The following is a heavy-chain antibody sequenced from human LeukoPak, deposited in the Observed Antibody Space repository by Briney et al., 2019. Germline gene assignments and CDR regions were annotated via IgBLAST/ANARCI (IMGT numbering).Heavy chain of an antibody. D-gene: IGHD2-2*01. CDR1: GYTFTDYY. V-gene: IGHV1-2*02. Sequence: ASVKVSCRASGYTFTDYYMHWVRQAPGQGLEWMGWINPNSGGTLYAQKFQGRVTMTRDTSISTAYMELSRLRSDDTAVYYCARGAVVPAAMGYYYYMDVWGKGTTVTISS. J-gene: IGHJ6*03. CDR3: ARGAVVPAAMGYYYYMDV. CDR2: INPNSGGT.